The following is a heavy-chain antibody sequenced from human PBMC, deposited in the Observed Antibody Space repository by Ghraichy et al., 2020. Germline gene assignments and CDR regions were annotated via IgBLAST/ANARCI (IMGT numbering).Heavy chain of an antibody. CDR1: GFTFSSYV. D-gene: IGHD4-17*01. J-gene: IGHJ4*02. CDR2: ISGSGGST. V-gene: IGHV3-23*01. CDR3: AKDRDYGDYLLGY. Sequence: GALRLSCAASGFTFSSYVMSWVRQAPGKGLEWVSAISGSGGSTYYADSVKGRFTISRDNSKNTLYLQMNSLRAEDTAVYYCAKDRDYGDYLLGYWGQGTLVTVSS.